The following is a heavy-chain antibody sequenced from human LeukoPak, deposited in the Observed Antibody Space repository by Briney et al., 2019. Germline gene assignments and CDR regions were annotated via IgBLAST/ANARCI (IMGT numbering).Heavy chain of an antibody. CDR3: ARGPPLYNSPSGGGTLDY. D-gene: IGHD6-6*01. CDR1: GFTFSTYG. V-gene: IGHV3-33*01. Sequence: PGRSLRLSCAASGFTFSTYGMHWVRQAPGKGLEWVAVIWYDGSNKYYADSVRGRFTISRDNFKNTLYLQMNSLRAEDTAVYYCARGPPLYNSPSGGGTLDYWGQGTLVTVSS. J-gene: IGHJ4*02. CDR2: IWYDGSNK.